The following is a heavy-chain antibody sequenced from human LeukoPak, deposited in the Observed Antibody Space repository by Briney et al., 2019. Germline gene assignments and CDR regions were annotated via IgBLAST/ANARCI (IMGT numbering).Heavy chain of an antibody. D-gene: IGHD3-22*01. CDR1: GFTFSSYA. CDR2: ISYDGSNK. Sequence: GRSLRLSCAASGFTFSSYAMHWVRQTPGKGLEWVAVISYDGSNKYYADSVKGRFTISRDNSKNTLYLQMNSLRAEDTAVYYCARGRLDYYDSSGYYFDYWGQGTLVTVSS. CDR3: ARGRLDYYDSSGYYFDY. V-gene: IGHV3-30*04. J-gene: IGHJ4*02.